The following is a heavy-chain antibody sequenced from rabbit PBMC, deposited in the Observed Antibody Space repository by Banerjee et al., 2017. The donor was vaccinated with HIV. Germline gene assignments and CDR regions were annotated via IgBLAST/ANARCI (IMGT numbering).Heavy chain of an antibody. D-gene: IGHD8-1*01. CDR2: IDPTLGTT. Sequence: QEQLVESGGGLVQPGGSLKLSCKASRFDFSPFGVSWVRQAPGKGLEWIGYIDPTLGTTYYASWVNGRFTISSHNAQNTVDLQLNSLTAADTATYFCVRDDAGSSYGFNLWGQGTLVTVS. CDR3: VRDDAGSSYGFNL. J-gene: IGHJ4*01. CDR1: RFDFSPFG. V-gene: IGHV1S47*01.